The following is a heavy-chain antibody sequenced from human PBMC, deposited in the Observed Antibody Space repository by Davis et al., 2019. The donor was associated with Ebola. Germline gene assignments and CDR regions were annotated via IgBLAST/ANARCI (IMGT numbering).Heavy chain of an antibody. D-gene: IGHD6-19*01. V-gene: IGHV4-61*01. Sequence: GSLRLSCTVSGGSVSSGSYYWSWIRQPPGKGLEWIGYIYYSGSTNYNPSLKSRVTVSVDTSKNQFSLKLSSVTAADTAVYYCARQVIEQWLIRSYYYYYGMDVWGQGTTVTVSS. CDR3: ARQVIEQWLIRSYYYYYGMDV. J-gene: IGHJ6*02. CDR1: GGSVSSGSYY. CDR2: IYYSGST.